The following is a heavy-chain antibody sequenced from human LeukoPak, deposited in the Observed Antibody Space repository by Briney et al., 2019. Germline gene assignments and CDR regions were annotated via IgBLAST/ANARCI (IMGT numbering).Heavy chain of an antibody. J-gene: IGHJ4*02. CDR2: IIPIFGTA. D-gene: IGHD6-13*01. CDR3: ARGFGSSWYWYFDY. Sequence: SVKVSCKASGGTFSSYAISWVRQAPGQGLEWMGGIIPIFGTANYAQKFQGRVTITADKSASTAYMELSSLRSEGTAVYYCARGFGSSWYWYFDYWGQGTLVTVSS. CDR1: GGTFSSYA. V-gene: IGHV1-69*06.